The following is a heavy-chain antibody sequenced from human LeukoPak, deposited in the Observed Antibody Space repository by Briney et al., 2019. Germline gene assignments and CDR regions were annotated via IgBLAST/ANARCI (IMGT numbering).Heavy chain of an antibody. V-gene: IGHV3-7*01. J-gene: IGHJ4*02. CDR3: ARDVAYSAFDY. Sequence: GGSLRLSCAASGFTFSNAWMSWVRQAPGKGLEWVATIQPDGSEGYYADSVRGRFTISRDNSKNSFYLQMSSLRAEDTGVFYCARDVAYSAFDYWGQGTLVTVSS. D-gene: IGHD2-21*01. CDR1: GFTFSNAW. CDR2: IQPDGSEG.